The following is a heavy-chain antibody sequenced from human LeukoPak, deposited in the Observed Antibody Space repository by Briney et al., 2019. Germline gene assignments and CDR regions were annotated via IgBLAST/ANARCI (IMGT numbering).Heavy chain of an antibody. CDR3: ARGYPGIVAKLPFDY. V-gene: IGHV1-2*02. CDR1: GYTFTGYY. J-gene: IGHJ4*02. D-gene: IGHD6-25*01. Sequence: ASVKVSCKASGYTFTGYYMHWVRQAPGQGLEWMGWINPNSGGTNYAQKFQGRVTMTRDTSISTAYMELSRLRSDDTAVYYCARGYPGIVAKLPFDYWGQGTLVTVSS. CDR2: INPNSGGT.